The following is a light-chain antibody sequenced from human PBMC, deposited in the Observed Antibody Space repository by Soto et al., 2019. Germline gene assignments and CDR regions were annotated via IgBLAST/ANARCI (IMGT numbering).Light chain of an antibody. Sequence: QAVVTQEPSLTVSPVGTVTLTCGSSSGAVTSGHYPYWFQQKPGQAPRTLIYDTSDKHSWTPARFSGSLIGGKAALTLSGAQPEDEAEYYCLLSYSAVRVFGGGTKLTVL. CDR3: LLSYSAVRV. CDR2: DTS. CDR1: SGAVTSGHY. J-gene: IGLJ3*02. V-gene: IGLV7-46*01.